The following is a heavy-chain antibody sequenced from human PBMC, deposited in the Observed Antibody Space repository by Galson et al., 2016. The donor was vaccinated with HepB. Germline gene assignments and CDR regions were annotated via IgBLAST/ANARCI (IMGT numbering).Heavy chain of an antibody. D-gene: IGHD2-15*01. CDR3: VRDGYCSGGSCSSKFFFDY. J-gene: IGHJ4*02. V-gene: IGHV5-51*01. CDR1: GYSFPHFW. Sequence: QSGAEVKKPGESLKISCQASGYSFPHFWIGWVRQMPGKGLEWMGVIFPSDSDTTYNPSFEGQVTISADTSSDTVYLQWNSLKDSDTAMYYCVRDGYCSGGSCSSKFFFDYWGQGTLVTVSS. CDR2: IFPSDSDT.